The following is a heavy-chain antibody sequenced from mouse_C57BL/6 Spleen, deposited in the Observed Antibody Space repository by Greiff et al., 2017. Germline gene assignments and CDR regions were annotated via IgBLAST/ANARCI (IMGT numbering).Heavy chain of an antibody. J-gene: IGHJ2*01. CDR1: GFTFSSYG. V-gene: IGHV5-6*01. D-gene: IGHD2-3*01. CDR2: ISSGGSYT. CDR3: ARLDGSQYYFDY. Sequence: EVKLMESGGDLVKPGGSLKLSCAASGFTFSSYGMSWVRQTPDKRLEWVATISSGGSYTYYQDSVKGRFTISRDNAKNTLYLQMSSLKSEDTAMYYCARLDGSQYYFDYWGQGTTLTVSS.